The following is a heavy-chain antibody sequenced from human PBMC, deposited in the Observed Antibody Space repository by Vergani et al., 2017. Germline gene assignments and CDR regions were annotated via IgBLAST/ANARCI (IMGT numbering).Heavy chain of an antibody. Sequence: QVQLQQWGGGLLKPSETLSLTCVVNGGSFTSYHWTWIRQSPGEGLEWVGDIDHTGRPDYNPSLKSRLTISVDNSRNQFSLTLNSVTATDTAIYFCARVNTETNGHLYYFYYMDVWGQGTAVTVS. J-gene: IGHJ6*03. CDR2: IDHTGRP. V-gene: IGHV4-34*01. D-gene: IGHD4-11*01. CDR1: GGSFTSYH. CDR3: ARVNTETNGHLYYFYYMDV.